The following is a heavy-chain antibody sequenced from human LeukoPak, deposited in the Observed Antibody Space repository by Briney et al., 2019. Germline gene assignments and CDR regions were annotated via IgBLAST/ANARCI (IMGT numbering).Heavy chain of an antibody. CDR3: ARVIGDSGDYFDY. V-gene: IGHV4-34*01. Sequence: NPSETLSLTCAVYGGSFSGYYWSWIRQPPGKGLEWIGEINHSGSTNCNPSLKSRVTISVDTSKNQLSLKLSSVTAADTAVYYCARVIGDSGDYFDYWGQGTLVTVSS. CDR2: INHSGST. D-gene: IGHD3-3*01. J-gene: IGHJ4*02. CDR1: GGSFSGYY.